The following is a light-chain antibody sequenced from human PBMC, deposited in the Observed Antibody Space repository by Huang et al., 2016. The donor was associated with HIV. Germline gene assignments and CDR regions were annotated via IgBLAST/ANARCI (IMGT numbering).Light chain of an antibody. V-gene: IGKV1-33*01. J-gene: IGKJ1*01. CDR1: KDITNS. CDR3: QQYDNFLPWT. Sequence: DIQMTQSPSSLSASVGDRVTITCQASKDITNSLNWYQQKPGKAPNLLIYDASNLETGVPPRFSGSGSGTDFTFTITSLQPEDIATYYCQQYDNFLPWTFGQGTKVEIK. CDR2: DAS.